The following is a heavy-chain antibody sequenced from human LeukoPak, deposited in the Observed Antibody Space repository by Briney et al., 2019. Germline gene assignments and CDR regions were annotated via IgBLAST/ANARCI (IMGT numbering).Heavy chain of an antibody. D-gene: IGHD6-13*01. Sequence: SETLSLTCTVSGGSISSSSYYWGWIRQPPGKGLEWIGSIYYSGSTYYNPSLKSRVTISVDTSKNQFSLKLSSVTAADTAVYYCARRALRYSSSWYMGYNWFDPWGQGTLVTVSS. CDR2: IYYSGST. J-gene: IGHJ5*02. V-gene: IGHV4-39*07. CDR1: GGSISSSSYY. CDR3: ARRALRYSSSWYMGYNWFDP.